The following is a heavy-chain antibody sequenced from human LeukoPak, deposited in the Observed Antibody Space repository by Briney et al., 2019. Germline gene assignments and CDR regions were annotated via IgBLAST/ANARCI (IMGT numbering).Heavy chain of an antibody. J-gene: IGHJ1*01. V-gene: IGHV1-69*04. CDR2: IIPILGIA. D-gene: IGHD4-23*01. CDR3: ARGFGGNAEYFQH. Sequence: GASVKVSCKASGGTFSSYAISWVRQAPGQGLEWMGRIIPILGIANYAQKFQGRVTITADKSTSTAYMELSSPRSEDTAVYYCARGFGGNAEYFQHWGQGTLVTVSS. CDR1: GGTFSSYA.